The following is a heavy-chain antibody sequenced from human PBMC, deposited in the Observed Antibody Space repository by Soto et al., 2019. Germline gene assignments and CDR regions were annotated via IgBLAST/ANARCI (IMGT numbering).Heavy chain of an antibody. D-gene: IGHD6-13*01. CDR2: IYYTGST. J-gene: IGHJ6*02. CDR3: VGLAALSSPGNYGLDV. Sequence: SETLSPTCTVSGGSISSGDYYWSWIRQPPGKGVEWIGHIYYTGSTDYNPSLKSRVTISVDTSKNQFSLKLSSVTAADTAVYYCVGLAALSSPGNYGLDVWGQGTTVTVSS. CDR1: GGSISSGDYY. V-gene: IGHV4-30-4*01.